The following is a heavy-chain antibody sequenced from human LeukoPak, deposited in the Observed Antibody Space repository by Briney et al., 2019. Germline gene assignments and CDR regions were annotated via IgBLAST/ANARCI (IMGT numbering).Heavy chain of an antibody. CDR3: AHRGYDFSSSYLNYLRFDY. CDR1: GFSLSTSGVG. J-gene: IGHJ4*02. Sequence: EPGPTLVKATQTLTLTCTFSGFSLSTSGVGVGCFLQPPGKALEPLAPIYWNDDQRYSPSLRSRVVISMDTSKSQVLLTLTNMDPVDTATYDCAHRGYDFSSSYLNYLRFDYWGQGTLVSVSS. D-gene: IGHD3/OR15-3a*01. CDR2: IYWNDDQ. V-gene: IGHV2-5*01.